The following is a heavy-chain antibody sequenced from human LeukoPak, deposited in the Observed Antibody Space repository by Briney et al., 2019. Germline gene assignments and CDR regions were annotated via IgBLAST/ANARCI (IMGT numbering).Heavy chain of an antibody. Sequence: PGGSLRLSCAASGFTFSSYGMSWVRQAPGKGLECVSAISGSGGSTYYADSVKGRFTISRDNSKNTLYLQMNSLRAEDTAVYYCAKDLGGAYCGGDCYSVDYWGQGTLVTVSS. D-gene: IGHD2-21*02. V-gene: IGHV3-23*01. CDR2: ISGSGGST. CDR3: AKDLGGAYCGGDCYSVDY. CDR1: GFTFSSYG. J-gene: IGHJ4*02.